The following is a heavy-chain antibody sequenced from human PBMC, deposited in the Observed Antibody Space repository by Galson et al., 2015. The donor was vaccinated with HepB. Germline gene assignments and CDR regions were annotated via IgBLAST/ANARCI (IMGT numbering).Heavy chain of an antibody. CDR1: GFFFSGCW. V-gene: IGHV3-74*03. CDR3: ARGPLNHSGLDV. CDR2: INSDGSDT. D-gene: IGHD1-26*01. Sequence: SLRLSCAASGFFFSGCWMHWVRQVPGKGLVWVSRINSDGSDTTYADSVKGRFTISRDNAKTTLYLQMNSLRGEDTAVYYCARGPLNHSGLDVWGQGTTVTVSS. J-gene: IGHJ6*02.